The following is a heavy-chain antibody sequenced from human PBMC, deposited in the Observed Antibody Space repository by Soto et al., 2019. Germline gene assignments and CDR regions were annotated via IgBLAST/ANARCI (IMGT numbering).Heavy chain of an antibody. D-gene: IGHD2-2*01. CDR2: INSAGSST. CDR1: GFTFSSYW. CDR3: ARVETCSSTSCYSVFDY. Sequence: EVQLVESGGGLVQPGGSLRLSCAASGFTFSSYWMHWVRQAPGKGLLWVSRINSAGSSTTYADSVKGRFTISRDNAKNTLYLQMNSLRAEATAVYYCARVETCSSTSCYSVFDYWGQGTLVTVSS. J-gene: IGHJ4*02. V-gene: IGHV3-74*03.